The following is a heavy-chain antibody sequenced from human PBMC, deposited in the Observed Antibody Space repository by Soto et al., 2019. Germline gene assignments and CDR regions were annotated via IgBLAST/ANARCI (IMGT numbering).Heavy chain of an antibody. J-gene: IGHJ4*02. Sequence: EVQLVESGGGLVQPGMSLRLSCAASGFTFDDYAMHWVRHAPWKGMECVSGISWNSGSIGYADSVKGRFTISRDNAKNTLDLQMNSLRAEDTAVYYCSGGITLFDYWGKGTLVTVSS. D-gene: IGHD3-16*01. CDR3: SGGITLFDY. CDR2: ISWNSGSI. V-gene: IGHV3-9*01. CDR1: GFTFDDYA.